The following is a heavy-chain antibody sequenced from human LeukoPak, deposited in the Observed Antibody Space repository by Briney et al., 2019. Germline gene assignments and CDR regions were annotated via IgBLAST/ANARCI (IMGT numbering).Heavy chain of an antibody. Sequence: ETLSLTCTVSGSSMSSDYYWGWIRQPPGKGLEWVSAISDSGGSTYYADSVKGRFTISRDNAKNSLYLQMNSLRAEDTAVYYCARRAGAYSHPYDYWGQGTLVTVPS. V-gene: IGHV3-23*01. CDR3: ARRAGAYSHPYDY. CDR1: GSSMSSDY. CDR2: ISDSGGST. D-gene: IGHD4/OR15-4a*01. J-gene: IGHJ4*02.